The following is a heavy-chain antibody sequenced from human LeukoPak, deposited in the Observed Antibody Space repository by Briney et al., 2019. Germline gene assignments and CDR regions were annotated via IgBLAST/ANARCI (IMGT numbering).Heavy chain of an antibody. CDR1: GGSISSSGHY. CDR2: IYYSGST. Sequence: PSETLSLTCTVSGGSISSSGHYWGWIRQPPGKGLEWIGNIYYSGSTQYNPSLKSRVTISVDTPKNQFSLKLSSVTAADTPVYYCASRIDPPWELPSDWGQGTLVTVSS. J-gene: IGHJ4*02. D-gene: IGHD1-26*01. CDR3: ASRIDPPWELPSD. V-gene: IGHV4-39*01.